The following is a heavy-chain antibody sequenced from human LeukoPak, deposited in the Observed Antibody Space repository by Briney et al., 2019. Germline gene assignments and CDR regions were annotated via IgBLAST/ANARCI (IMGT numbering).Heavy chain of an antibody. Sequence: SETLSLTCTVSGGSISSSSYYWGWIRQPPGKGLEWIGSGYYSGTTYYNPSLKSRVTISVDTSKNQFSLKLSSVTAADTAVYYCARGHGYFGSGSYPDYWGQGTLVTVSS. CDR2: GYYSGTT. J-gene: IGHJ4*02. V-gene: IGHV4-39*07. CDR3: ARGHGYFGSGSYPDY. CDR1: GGSISSSSYY. D-gene: IGHD3-10*01.